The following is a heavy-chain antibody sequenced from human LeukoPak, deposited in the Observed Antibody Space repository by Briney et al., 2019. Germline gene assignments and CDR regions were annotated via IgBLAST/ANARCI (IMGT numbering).Heavy chain of an antibody. J-gene: IGHJ6*03. CDR2: INHSGST. CDR3: ARHVGGLLEYHQSYYYYYMDV. D-gene: IGHD3-3*01. CDR1: GGSFSGYY. Sequence: SETLSLTCAVYGGSFSGYYWSWVRQPPGKGLEWIGAINHSGSTNYNPSLKSRVTIAVDTSKNQFSLKLSSVTAADTAVYYCARHVGGLLEYHQSYYYYYMDVWGKGTTVTVSS. V-gene: IGHV4-34*01.